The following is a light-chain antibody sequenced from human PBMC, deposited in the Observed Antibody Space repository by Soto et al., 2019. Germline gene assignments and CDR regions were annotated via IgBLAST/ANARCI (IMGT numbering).Light chain of an antibody. CDR1: SSNIGSNY. CDR2: GDN. Sequence: QSVLTQPPSASGTPGQRVTISCSGSSSNIGSNYVYWYQQLPGTAPKLLMSGDNNRPSGVPDRFSASQSDTSASLAITGLQAEDEADYYCHSYDRRLSGSVFGGGTKVTVL. V-gene: IGLV1-40*01. CDR3: HSYDRRLSGSV. J-gene: IGLJ2*01.